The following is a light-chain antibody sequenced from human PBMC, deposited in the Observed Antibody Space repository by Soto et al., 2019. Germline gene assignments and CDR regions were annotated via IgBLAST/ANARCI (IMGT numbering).Light chain of an antibody. V-gene: IGLV2-8*01. CDR2: EVT. J-gene: IGLJ1*01. CDR1: SSDVGGYNA. Sequence: QSALTQPPSASGSPGQSVTISCTGTSSDVGGYNAVSWYQQHPGKAPKLLIYEVTKRPSGVPDRFSGSRSGNTASLTVSGLQAEDDADYYCSAYGGSPYVFGAGTKLTVL. CDR3: SAYGGSPYV.